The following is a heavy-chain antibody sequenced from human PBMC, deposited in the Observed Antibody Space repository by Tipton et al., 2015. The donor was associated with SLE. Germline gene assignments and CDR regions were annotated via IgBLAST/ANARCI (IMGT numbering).Heavy chain of an antibody. J-gene: IGHJ4*02. CDR3: ARVVDTAMVDY. V-gene: IGHV4-59*08. CDR2: IYYSGST. Sequence: TLSLTCAVSGGSISSHYWSWIRQPPGKGLEWIGYIYYSGSTNYNPSLKSRVTISVDTSKNQFSLKLSSVTAADTAVYYCARVVDTAMVDYWGQGTLVTVSS. D-gene: IGHD5-18*01. CDR1: GGSISSHY.